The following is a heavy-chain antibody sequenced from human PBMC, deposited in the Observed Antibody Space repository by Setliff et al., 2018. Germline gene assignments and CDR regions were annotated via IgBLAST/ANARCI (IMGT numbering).Heavy chain of an antibody. CDR1: SYTFTSYG. Sequence: ASVKVSCKASSYTFTSYGISWVRQAPGQGLEWMGWIKTYNGDTKYAQNVQDRLTMTTDTSTSTAYMELWSLRSDDTAVYYCARTLGGSSGYYSSYYYYYMDVWGKGTTVTVSS. D-gene: IGHD3-22*01. V-gene: IGHV1-18*01. CDR2: IKTYNGDT. CDR3: ARTLGGSSGYYSSYYYYYMDV. J-gene: IGHJ6*03.